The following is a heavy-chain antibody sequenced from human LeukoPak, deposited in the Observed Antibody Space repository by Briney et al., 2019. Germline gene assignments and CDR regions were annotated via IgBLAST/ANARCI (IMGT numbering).Heavy chain of an antibody. V-gene: IGHV3-7*01. CDR1: GFTFDDYG. CDR3: ARSYYEYYYDSSGYYRPYFDY. D-gene: IGHD3-22*01. J-gene: IGHJ4*02. CDR2: IREDGTEK. Sequence: GGSLRLSCAASGFTFDDYGMSWVRQAPGKGLEWVATIREDGTEKKYVDSVKGRFTISRDNAKNSLYLQMNSLRVEDTALYYCARSYYEYYYDSSGYYRPYFDYWGQGTLVTVSS.